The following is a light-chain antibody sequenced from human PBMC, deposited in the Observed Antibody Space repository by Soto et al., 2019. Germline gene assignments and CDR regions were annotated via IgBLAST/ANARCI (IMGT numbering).Light chain of an antibody. V-gene: IGKV1-39*01. CDR2: AAS. CDR1: RTIAGY. Sequence: DIQMTQSPASLSASVGDRVTITCRASRTIAGYVNWYQQRPGEAPNLLIYAASSLHSGVPSRFSGSGSGTDFTLTINSLQPEDFATFYCQQSYSTPPAFGQGTKVDIK. J-gene: IGKJ1*01. CDR3: QQSYSTPPA.